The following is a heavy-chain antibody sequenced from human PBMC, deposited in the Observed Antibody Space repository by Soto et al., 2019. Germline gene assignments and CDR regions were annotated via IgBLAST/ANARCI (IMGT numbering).Heavy chain of an antibody. V-gene: IGHV3-48*02. D-gene: IGHD5-18*01. CDR1: GFTFSSYS. J-gene: IGHJ6*02. CDR2: ISSSSSTI. Sequence: GGSLRLSCAASGFTFSSYSMNWVRQAPGKGLEWVSYISSSSSTIYYADSVKGRFTISRDNAKNSLYLQMNSLRDEDTAVYYCARLVDTAMKTYYYYYGMDVWGQGTTVTVSS. CDR3: ARLVDTAMKTYYYYYGMDV.